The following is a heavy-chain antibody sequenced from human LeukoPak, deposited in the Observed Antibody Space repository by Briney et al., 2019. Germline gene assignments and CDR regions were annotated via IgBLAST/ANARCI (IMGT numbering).Heavy chain of an antibody. CDR1: GFTFSDHY. Sequence: GGSLRLSCAASGFTFSDHYMNWVRQAPGKGLEWVSYISSSGSTIYYADSVKGRFTISRDNAKNSLYLQMNSLRAEDTAVYYCASLLWFGEASYYFDYRGQGTLVTVSS. CDR2: ISSSGSTI. D-gene: IGHD3-10*01. CDR3: ASLLWFGEASYYFDY. V-gene: IGHV3-11*04. J-gene: IGHJ4*02.